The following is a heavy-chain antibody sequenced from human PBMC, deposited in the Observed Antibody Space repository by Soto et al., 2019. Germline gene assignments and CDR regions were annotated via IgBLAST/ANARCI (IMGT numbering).Heavy chain of an antibody. CDR1: GYTFTSYG. J-gene: IGHJ3*02. CDR2: ISAYNGNT. Sequence: ASVKVSCTASGYTFTSYGISWVRQAPGQGLEWMGWISAYNGNTNYAQKLQGRVTMTTDTSTSTVYMELRSLRSDDTAVYYCARLNAVAGDAFDIWGQGTMVTVSS. D-gene: IGHD6-19*01. CDR3: ARLNAVAGDAFDI. V-gene: IGHV1-18*01.